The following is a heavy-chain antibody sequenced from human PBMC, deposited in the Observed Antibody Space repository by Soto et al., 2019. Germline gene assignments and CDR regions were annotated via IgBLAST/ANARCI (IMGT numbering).Heavy chain of an antibody. CDR1: GGTFGRNA. V-gene: IGHV1-69*13. Sequence: SVKVSCKASGGTFGRNAINWVRQAPGQGLEWMGGIIPMFGTANHAQKFRDRIVITADESTNTAYLELNSLRYEDTAIYYCARTQGSGWRFNALDFWGQGTVVTVSS. D-gene: IGHD6-19*01. CDR2: IIPMFGTA. J-gene: IGHJ3*01. CDR3: ARTQGSGWRFNALDF.